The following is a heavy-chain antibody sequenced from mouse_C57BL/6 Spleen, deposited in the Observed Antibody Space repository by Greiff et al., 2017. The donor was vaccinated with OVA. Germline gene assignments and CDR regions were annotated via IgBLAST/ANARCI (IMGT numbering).Heavy chain of an antibody. CDR3: HTYYDYEDWYFDV. J-gene: IGHJ1*03. V-gene: IGHV1-81*01. Sequence: QVQLQQSGAELARPGASVKLSCKASGYTFTSYGISWVKQRTGQGLEWIGEIYPRSGNTYYNEKFKGKATLTADKSSSTAYMELRSLTSEDSAVYFGHTYYDYEDWYFDVWGTGTTVTVSS. D-gene: IGHD2-4*01. CDR2: IYPRSGNT. CDR1: GYTFTSYG.